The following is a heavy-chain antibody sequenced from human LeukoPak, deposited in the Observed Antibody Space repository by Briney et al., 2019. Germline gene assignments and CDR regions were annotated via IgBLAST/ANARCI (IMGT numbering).Heavy chain of an antibody. D-gene: IGHD3-9*01. CDR1: GFTFSSYG. Sequence: GGSLRLSCAASGFTFSSYGMHWVRQAPGKGLEWVAVISYDGSNKYYADSVKGRFTISRDNSKNTLYLQMNSLRAEDTAVYYCAKEADYYDILTGEIDYWGHGTLVTVSS. CDR2: ISYDGSNK. J-gene: IGHJ4*01. V-gene: IGHV3-30*18. CDR3: AKEADYYDILTGEIDY.